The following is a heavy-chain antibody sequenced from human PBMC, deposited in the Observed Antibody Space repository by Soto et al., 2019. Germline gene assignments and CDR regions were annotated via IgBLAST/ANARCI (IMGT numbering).Heavy chain of an antibody. J-gene: IGHJ4*02. Sequence: PGGSLRLSCTASRFTFSSYEMHWVRQAPGKGLEWVSYIGSSGSTVSYADSVRGRFTISRDNTRNSLYLQMNSLRDEDTALYYCVRYCSTTLCNGVATRTFDYWGQGTLVTVSS. D-gene: IGHD2-2*01. V-gene: IGHV3-48*03. CDR2: IGSSGSTV. CDR1: RFTFSSYE. CDR3: VRYCSTTLCNGVATRTFDY.